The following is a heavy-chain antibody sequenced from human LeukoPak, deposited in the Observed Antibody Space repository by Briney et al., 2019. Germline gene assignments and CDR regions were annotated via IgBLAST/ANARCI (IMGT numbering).Heavy chain of an antibody. CDR1: GDSVSSNSAA. V-gene: IGHV6-1*01. J-gene: IGHJ4*02. D-gene: IGHD3-22*01. CDR2: TYYRSKWYN. Sequence: SQTLSLTCAISGDSVSSNSAAWNWIRQSPSRGLECLGRTYYRSKWYNDYAVSVKSRITINPDTSKNQFSLQLNSVTPEDTAVYYCARDPTTSYYYDSSGYFEFDYWGQGTLVTVSS. CDR3: ARDPTTSYYYDSSGYFEFDY.